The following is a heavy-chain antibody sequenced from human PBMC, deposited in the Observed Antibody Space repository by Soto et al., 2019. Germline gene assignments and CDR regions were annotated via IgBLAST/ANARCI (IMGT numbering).Heavy chain of an antibody. CDR3: ARHSVVRGVMFWFDP. V-gene: IGHV4-59*08. D-gene: IGHD3-10*01. Sequence: GSLRLSCAASGFTFSSYAMSWVRQAPGKGLEWIGYIYYSGSTNYNPSLKSRVTISVDTSKNQFSLKLSSVTAADTAVYYCARHSVVRGVMFWFDPWGQGTLVTVSS. CDR2: IYYSGST. CDR1: GFTFSSYA. J-gene: IGHJ5*02.